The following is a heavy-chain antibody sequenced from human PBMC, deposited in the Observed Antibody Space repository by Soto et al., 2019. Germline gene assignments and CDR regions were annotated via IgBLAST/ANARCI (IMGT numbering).Heavy chain of an antibody. Sequence: SVKVSCKTSGVTFSNYGFSWVRQARGQGLEWMGGIIATFGTADYPQKFQDRVTITADISTSTIYMELRRLRSEDTAVYYCVRAGDVEALFRKYYFHYRGQGTQVS. CDR3: VRAGDVEALFRKYYFHY. D-gene: IGHD2-21*01. J-gene: IGHJ4*02. CDR1: GVTFSNYG. V-gene: IGHV1-69*06. CDR2: IIATFGTA.